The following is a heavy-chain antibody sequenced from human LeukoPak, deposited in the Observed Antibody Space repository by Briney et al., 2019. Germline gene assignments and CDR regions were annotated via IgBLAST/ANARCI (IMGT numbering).Heavy chain of an antibody. Sequence: GGPLRLSCAASGFTFSNYAMSWVRQAPGKGLEWVSAVSGRDTSTYYTDSVKGRFTISRDNSKNTLYLQMNSLSAEDTAIYYCAKWGDYDVLTGYYDSDYWGQGTLVTVSS. D-gene: IGHD3-9*01. CDR1: GFTFSNYA. V-gene: IGHV3-23*01. CDR3: AKWGDYDVLTGYYDSDY. CDR2: VSGRDTST. J-gene: IGHJ4*02.